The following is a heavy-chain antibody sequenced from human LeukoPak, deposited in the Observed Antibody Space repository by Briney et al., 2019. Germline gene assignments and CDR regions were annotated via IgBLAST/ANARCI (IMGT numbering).Heavy chain of an antibody. J-gene: IGHJ6*03. Sequence: PGGSLRLSCADSGFTFSSYDMHWVRQATGKGLEWVSAIGTAGDTYYPGSVKGRFTISRENAKNSLYLQMNSLRAGDTAVYYCARGAGSTQGSYYYMDVWGKGTTVTVSS. D-gene: IGHD3-10*01. CDR3: ARGAGSTQGSYYYMDV. V-gene: IGHV3-13*01. CDR2: IGTAGDT. CDR1: GFTFSSYD.